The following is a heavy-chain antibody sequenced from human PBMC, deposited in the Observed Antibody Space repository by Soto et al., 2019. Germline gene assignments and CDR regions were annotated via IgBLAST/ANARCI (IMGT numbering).Heavy chain of an antibody. CDR3: ARLSGYAPWEYYYYMDV. Sequence: SETLSLTCTVSGGSISSSSYYWGWIRQPPGKGLEWIGSIYYSGSTYYNPSLKSRVTISVDTSKNQFSLKLSSVTAADTAVYYCARLSGYAPWEYYYYMDVWGKGTTVTSP. D-gene: IGHD5-12*01. V-gene: IGHV4-39*01. CDR1: GGSISSSSYY. CDR2: IYYSGST. J-gene: IGHJ6*03.